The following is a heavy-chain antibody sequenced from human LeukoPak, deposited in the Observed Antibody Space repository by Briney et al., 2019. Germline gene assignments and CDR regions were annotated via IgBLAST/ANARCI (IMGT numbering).Heavy chain of an antibody. V-gene: IGHV3-43*01. J-gene: IGHJ4*02. CDR3: AKDLRADYDFWSGLDY. CDR2: ISWDGGST. CDR1: GFTFDDYT. Sequence: PGGSLRLSCAASGFTFDDYTMHWVRQAPGKGLEWVSLISWDGGSTYYADSVKGRFTISRDNSKNSLYLQMNSLRTEDTALYYCAKDLRADYDFWSGLDYWGQGTLVTVSS. D-gene: IGHD3-3*01.